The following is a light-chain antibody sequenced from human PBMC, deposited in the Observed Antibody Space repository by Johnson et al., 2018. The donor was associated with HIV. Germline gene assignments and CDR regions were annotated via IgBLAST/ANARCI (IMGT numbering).Light chain of an antibody. CDR2: DNN. J-gene: IGLJ1*01. CDR3: GTLDSSLSAGV. CDR1: SSNIGNNY. V-gene: IGLV1-51*01. Sequence: QSVLSQPPSVSAAPGQKVTVSCSGSSSNIGNNYVSWYQQFPGTAPKLLIYDNNKRPSGIPDRFSGSKSGTSATLGITGLQTGDEADYYCGTLDSSLSAGVFGTGTNVTVL.